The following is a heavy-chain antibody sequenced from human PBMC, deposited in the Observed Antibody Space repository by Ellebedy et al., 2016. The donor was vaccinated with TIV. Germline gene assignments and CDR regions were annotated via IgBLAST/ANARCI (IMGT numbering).Heavy chain of an antibody. J-gene: IGHJ4*02. CDR1: GFTFSNAW. CDR2: IKSKTDGGTT. V-gene: IGHV3-15*01. CDR3: TNSSGWYKVFDY. D-gene: IGHD6-19*01. Sequence: GESLKISCAASGFTFSNAWMSWVRQAPGKGLEWVGRIKSKTDGGTTDYAAPVKGRFTISRDDSKNNLYLQMNSLKTEDTAVYYCTNSSGWYKVFDYWGQGTLVTVSS.